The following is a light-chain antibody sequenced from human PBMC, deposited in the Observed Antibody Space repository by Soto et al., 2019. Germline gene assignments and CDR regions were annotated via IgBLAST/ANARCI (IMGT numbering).Light chain of an antibody. V-gene: IGLV2-23*02. Sequence: QSALTQPASVSGSPGQSITISCTGTSSDVGRYNLVSWYQHHPGQAPKLMIYEDSQRPLGVSNRFSGSKSGNTASLTISGLQAEDEADYYCCSYAGSSLFALFGGGTKVT. CDR2: EDS. CDR1: SSDVGRYNL. CDR3: CSYAGSSLFAL. J-gene: IGLJ2*01.